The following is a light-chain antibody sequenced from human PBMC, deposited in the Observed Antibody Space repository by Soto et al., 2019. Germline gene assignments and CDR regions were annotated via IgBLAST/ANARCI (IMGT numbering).Light chain of an antibody. CDR2: GAS. CDR1: QSVSSN. Sequence: EIVMTQSPATLSVSPGERATLSCRASQSVSSNLAWYQQKPGQAPRLLIYGASTRATGIPARFSGSGSGTEFTLNIRSLQSEDFAVYYCQQYNNWPPWTLGQGTKVDIK. V-gene: IGKV3-15*01. J-gene: IGKJ1*01. CDR3: QQYNNWPPWT.